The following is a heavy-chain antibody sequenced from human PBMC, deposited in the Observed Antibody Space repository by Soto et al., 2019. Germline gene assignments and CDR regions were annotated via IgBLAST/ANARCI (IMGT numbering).Heavy chain of an antibody. V-gene: IGHV4-34*12. CDR3: ARSLNCSSTSCPTHYYMDV. CDR1: GEFSTSYY. J-gene: IGHJ6*03. CDR2: IIQSGST. D-gene: IGHD2-2*01. Sequence: SETLSLTCAVYGEFSTSYYLTWVRPTPGKGLEWIGEIIQSGSTNYSPSLKSRVTISVDTSKNQFSLKLSSVTAEDTAVYYCARSLNCSSTSCPTHYYMDVWGKGTTVTVSS.